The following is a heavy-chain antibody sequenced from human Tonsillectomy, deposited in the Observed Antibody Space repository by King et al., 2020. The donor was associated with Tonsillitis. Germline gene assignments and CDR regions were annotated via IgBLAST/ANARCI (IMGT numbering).Heavy chain of an antibody. J-gene: IGHJ6*02. CDR1: GGSFSGYY. V-gene: IGHV4-34*01. D-gene: IGHD2-15*01. CDR3: ARGNRWNYYYGRDV. CDR2: INHSGSS. Sequence: VQLQQWGAGLLKPSETLSLTCVVDGGSFSGYYWTWIRQSPGKGLEWIGEINHSGSSTYNPSLKSRVPILVDTSKNQFSVKLRAVTAADTGVYYCARGNRWNYYYGRDVWGQGSTVTVSS.